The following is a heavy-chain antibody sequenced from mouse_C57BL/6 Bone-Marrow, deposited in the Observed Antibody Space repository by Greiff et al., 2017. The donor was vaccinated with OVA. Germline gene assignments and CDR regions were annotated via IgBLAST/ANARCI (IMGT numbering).Heavy chain of an antibody. CDR3: ARISTTVVADY. V-gene: IGHV5-6*02. CDR2: ISSGGSYT. J-gene: IGHJ2*01. CDR1: GFTFSSYG. Sequence: DVMLVESGGDLVKPGGSLKLSCAASGFTFSSYGMSWVRQTPDKRLEWVATISSGGSYTYYPDSVKGRFTISRDNAKTTLYLHMSSLKSEDTAMYYCARISTTVVADYWGKGTTLTVSS. D-gene: IGHD1-1*01.